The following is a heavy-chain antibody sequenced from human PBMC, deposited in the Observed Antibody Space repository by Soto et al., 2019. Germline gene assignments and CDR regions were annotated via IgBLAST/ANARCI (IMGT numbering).Heavy chain of an antibody. V-gene: IGHV3-21*01. Sequence: PGESLKISCAASAFTFSSYSMNWVRQAPGKGLEWVSSISSSSSYIYYADSVKGRFTISRDNAKNSLFLQMNSLTAEDTAVYYCARDRTGLRVGYYGMDVWGQGTTVTVSS. J-gene: IGHJ6*02. CDR1: AFTFSSYS. CDR2: ISSSSSYI. CDR3: ARDRTGLRVGYYGMDV. D-gene: IGHD4-17*01.